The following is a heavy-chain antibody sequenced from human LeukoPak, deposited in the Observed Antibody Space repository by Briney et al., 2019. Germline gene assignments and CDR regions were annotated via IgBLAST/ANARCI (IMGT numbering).Heavy chain of an antibody. D-gene: IGHD5-18*01. CDR2: IIPIFGTA. J-gene: IGHJ4*02. CDR1: GGTFSSYA. Sequence: ASVKVSCKASGGTFSSYAISWVRQAPGQVLEWMGGIIPIFGTANYAQKFQGRVTITADESTSTAYMELSSLRSEDTAVYYCARRATMVTYFDYWGQGTLVTVSS. CDR3: ARRATMVTYFDY. V-gene: IGHV1-69*13.